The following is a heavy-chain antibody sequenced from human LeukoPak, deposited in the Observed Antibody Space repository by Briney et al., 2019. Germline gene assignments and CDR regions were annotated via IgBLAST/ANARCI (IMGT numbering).Heavy chain of an antibody. V-gene: IGHV3-23*01. Sequence: GGSLRLSCAASGFTLSDYYMSWIRQAPGKGLEWVSTISGSGDTHYADSVKGRFSISRDNSKNTLYLQMNSLRVEDTAVYYCAKSGLNRFDYWGQGTLVTVSS. CDR3: AKSGLNRFDY. J-gene: IGHJ4*02. CDR2: ISGSGDT. CDR1: GFTLSDYY. D-gene: IGHD2-15*01.